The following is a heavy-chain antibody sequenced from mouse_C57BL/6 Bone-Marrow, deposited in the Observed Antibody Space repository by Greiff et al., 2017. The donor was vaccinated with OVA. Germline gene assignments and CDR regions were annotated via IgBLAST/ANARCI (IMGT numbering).Heavy chain of an antibody. J-gene: IGHJ2*01. CDR1: GFTFSDYG. D-gene: IGHD2-12*01. V-gene: IGHV5-17*01. CDR2: ISRGSSPI. Sequence: EVKVVESGGGLVKPGGSLKLSCAASGFTFSDYGMHWVRQAPEKGLEWVAYISRGSSPIYYADTVKGRFTITVDNANNTLFLQLTSLRSENTAVYYCARDYKDYWGQGTTLTVSS. CDR3: ARDYKDY.